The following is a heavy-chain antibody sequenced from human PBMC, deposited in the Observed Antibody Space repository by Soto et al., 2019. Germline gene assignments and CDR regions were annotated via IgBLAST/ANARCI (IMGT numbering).Heavy chain of an antibody. CDR3: AIGGYLGGDYGGGAFDI. J-gene: IGHJ3*02. D-gene: IGHD4-17*01. CDR2: IYYSGST. V-gene: IGHV4-4*02. Sequence: SETLSLTCTVSSGSISSTNWWSWVRQPPGNGLEWIGYIYYSGSTYYNPSLKSRVTISVDTSKNQFSLKLSSVTAADTAVYYCAIGGYLGGDYGGGAFDIWGQGTMVTVSS. CDR1: SGSISSTNW.